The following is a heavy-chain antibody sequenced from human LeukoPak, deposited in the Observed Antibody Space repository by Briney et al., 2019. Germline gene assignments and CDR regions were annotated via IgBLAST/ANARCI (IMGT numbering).Heavy chain of an antibody. CDR3: AKDLGSGSYPDAFDI. V-gene: IGHV3-30*18. CDR1: GFTFSSYG. Sequence: GASLILSCAASGFTFSSYGMHWVRPAPGKGLERVAVISYDGSNKYYADSVKGRFTISRDNSKNTLYLQMNSLRAEDTAVYYCAKDLGSGSYPDAFDIWGQGTMVTVSS. D-gene: IGHD1-26*01. CDR2: ISYDGSNK. J-gene: IGHJ3*02.